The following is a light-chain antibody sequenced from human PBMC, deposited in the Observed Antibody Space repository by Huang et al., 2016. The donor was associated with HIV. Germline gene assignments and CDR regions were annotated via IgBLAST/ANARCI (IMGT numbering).Light chain of an antibody. CDR3: QQVNSCRM. J-gene: IGKJ1*01. CDR2: AAS. CDR1: QDINTY. Sequence: IQLTQSPSSLSASLGDRVTISCRASQDINTYLDWYQQKPGKAPKLLIYAASTLQSGVASRFSGSESGTDFTLTISSLQPEDFATYYCQQVNSCRMFGQGTKVEIK. V-gene: IGKV1-9*01.